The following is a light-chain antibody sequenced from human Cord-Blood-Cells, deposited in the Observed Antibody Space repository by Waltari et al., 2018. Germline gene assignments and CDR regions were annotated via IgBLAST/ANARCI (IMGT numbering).Light chain of an antibody. CDR3: QQYNSYLT. Sequence: DLQMTQSPSTLSASVGDRVTITCRASQSISSWLAWYQQKPGKAPKLLIYDASSLESGVPSRFSGSGSGTEFTLTISSLQPDDFATYYCQQYNSYLTFGQGTKLEIK. J-gene: IGKJ2*01. V-gene: IGKV1-5*01. CDR2: DAS. CDR1: QSISSW.